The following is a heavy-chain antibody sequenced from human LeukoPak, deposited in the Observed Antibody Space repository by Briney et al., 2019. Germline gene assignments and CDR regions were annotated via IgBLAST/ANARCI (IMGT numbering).Heavy chain of an antibody. J-gene: IGHJ4*02. CDR2: IHHSGNT. V-gene: IGHV4-39*07. CDR1: GDSISSSGCY. Sequence: SETLSLTCSVSGDSISSSGCYWDWIRQPPGKGLEWIGSIHHSGNTNYNPSLKSRVTISADMSKNQFSLKVNSVTAADTAVYYCARVDTAMVTLDYWGQGTLVTVSS. D-gene: IGHD5-18*01. CDR3: ARVDTAMVTLDY.